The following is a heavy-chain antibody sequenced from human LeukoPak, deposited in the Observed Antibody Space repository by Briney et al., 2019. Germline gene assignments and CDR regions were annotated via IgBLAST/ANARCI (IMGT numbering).Heavy chain of an antibody. CDR3: ARKTVGEQLVAFDY. D-gene: IGHD6-6*01. J-gene: IGHJ4*02. Sequence: SETLSLTCAASGYSISSGYYWGWIRQPPGKGLEWIGSIYHSGSTYYNPSLKSRVTISVDTSKNQFSLKLSSVTAADTAVYYCARKTVGEQLVAFDYWGQGTLVTVSS. V-gene: IGHV4-38-2*01. CDR1: GYSISSGYY. CDR2: IYHSGST.